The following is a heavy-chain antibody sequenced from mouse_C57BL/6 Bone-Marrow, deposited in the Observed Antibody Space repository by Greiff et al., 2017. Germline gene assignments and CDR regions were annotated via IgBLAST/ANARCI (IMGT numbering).Heavy chain of an antibody. J-gene: IGHJ2*01. Sequence: EVKLVESGGDLVKPGGSLKLSCAASGFTFSSYGMSWVRQTPDKRLAWVATISSGGSYTYYPDSVKGRFTISRDNAKNTLYLQMSSLKSEDTAMYYCARHCYGSSFDYWGQGTTLTVSS. CDR1: GFTFSSYG. V-gene: IGHV5-6*02. CDR3: ARHCYGSSFDY. CDR2: ISSGGSYT. D-gene: IGHD1-1*01.